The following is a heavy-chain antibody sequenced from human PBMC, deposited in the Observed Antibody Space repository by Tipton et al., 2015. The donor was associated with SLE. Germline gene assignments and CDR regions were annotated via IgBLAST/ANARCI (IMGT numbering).Heavy chain of an antibody. Sequence: TLSLTCTVSGGSISSHYWSWIRRPPGKALEWIAYINYSGSTNYSPSLKSRVTMSVDTSKNQFSLKLSSVTAADTAVYYCARRRGSSWYEDYFDYWGQGTLVTVSS. D-gene: IGHD6-13*01. J-gene: IGHJ4*02. V-gene: IGHV4-59*11. CDR3: ARRRGSSWYEDYFDY. CDR1: GGSISSHY. CDR2: INYSGST.